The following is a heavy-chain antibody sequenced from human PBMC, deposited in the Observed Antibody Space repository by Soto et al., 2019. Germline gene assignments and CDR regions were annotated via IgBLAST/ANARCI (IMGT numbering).Heavy chain of an antibody. CDR1: GASIGSGTYY. CDR3: ARGTRPDTRFGESIFNF. J-gene: IGHJ4*02. V-gene: IGHV4-31*03. Sequence: QVQLQESGPGLVKPSQTLFLTCTVSGASIGSGTYYWHWIRQHPGKVLEWIGWLSHSGGTYYNPSLRSRMTISVATSKDQFSLRLTSVTAADTAVYYCARGTRPDTRFGESIFNFWGQVTLGTFSS. CDR2: LSHSGGT. D-gene: IGHD3-10*01.